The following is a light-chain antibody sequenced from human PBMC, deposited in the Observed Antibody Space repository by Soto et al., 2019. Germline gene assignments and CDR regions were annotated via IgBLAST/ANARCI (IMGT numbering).Light chain of an antibody. Sequence: QSALTQPASVSGSPGQSIALSCTGTSSDVGAYNYVSWYQQHPGKAPKLMIYDVNNRPSGVSNRFSGSKSGNTASLTISGLQAEDEADYYCCSYTTSSTYVFGTGTKLTVL. J-gene: IGLJ1*01. CDR3: CSYTTSSTYV. V-gene: IGLV2-14*03. CDR1: SSDVGAYNY. CDR2: DVN.